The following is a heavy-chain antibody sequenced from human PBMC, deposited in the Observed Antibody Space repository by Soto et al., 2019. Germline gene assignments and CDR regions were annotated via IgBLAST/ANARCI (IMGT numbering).Heavy chain of an antibody. Sequence: EVQLVESGGGVVKPGGSLRLSCAASGFTFSSYPMSWVRQAPGQGLEWVSGIVASGGITYYADSVKGRFTISRDNSKNTLYLQMNSLRAEDTAVYYCAKNSAATIRVGYDYWGQGTLVTVSS. CDR2: IVASGGIT. J-gene: IGHJ4*02. CDR1: GFTFSSYP. V-gene: IGHV3-23*04. D-gene: IGHD5-12*01. CDR3: AKNSAATIRVGYDY.